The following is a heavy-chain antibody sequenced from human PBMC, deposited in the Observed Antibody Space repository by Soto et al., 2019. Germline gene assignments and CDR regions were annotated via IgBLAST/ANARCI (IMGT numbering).Heavy chain of an antibody. Sequence: GASVQVSCQDSVLTFLTYDIHCVRQATGQGLEWMGWMNPSNGNAGYAQKFQGRVTMTRNISISTAYMELSSLRSEDTAVYFCARRKERSGPNYLDSWGQGNLVTVSS. D-gene: IGHD6-25*01. CDR3: ARRKERSGPNYLDS. CDR1: VLTFLTYD. CDR2: MNPSNGNA. V-gene: IGHV1-8*01. J-gene: IGHJ4*02.